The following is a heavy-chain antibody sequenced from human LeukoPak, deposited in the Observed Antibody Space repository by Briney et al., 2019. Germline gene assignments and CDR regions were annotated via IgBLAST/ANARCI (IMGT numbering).Heavy chain of an antibody. CDR3: ARGVRSGYTDY. V-gene: IGHV4-59*01. J-gene: IGHJ4*02. Sequence: SETLSLTCTVSGGSISNYYWTWIRQPPGKGLEWIGFISYSGNTNYNPSLKSRVTISLDTSKNQFSLKLISVTAADTAVYYCARGVRSGYTDYWGQGALVTVSS. CDR1: GGSISNYY. CDR2: ISYSGNT. D-gene: IGHD3-22*01.